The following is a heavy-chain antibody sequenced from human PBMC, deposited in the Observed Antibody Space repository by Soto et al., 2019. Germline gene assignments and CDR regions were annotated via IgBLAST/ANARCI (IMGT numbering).Heavy chain of an antibody. Sequence: SETLSLTCTVSGGSISSYYWSWIRQPPGKGLEWIGYIYYSGSTNYNPSLKSRVTISVDTAKNQFSLKLSSVTAADTAVYYCARQEARITIFGVAPYNWFDPWGQGTLVTVSS. CDR1: GGSISSYY. CDR2: IYYSGST. D-gene: IGHD3-3*01. CDR3: ARQEARITIFGVAPYNWFDP. V-gene: IGHV4-59*08. J-gene: IGHJ5*02.